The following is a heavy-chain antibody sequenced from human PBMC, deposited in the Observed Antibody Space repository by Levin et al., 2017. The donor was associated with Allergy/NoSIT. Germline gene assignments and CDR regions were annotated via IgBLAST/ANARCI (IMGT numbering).Heavy chain of an antibody. V-gene: IGHV3-48*02. CDR2: ISTSSSTI. CDR3: ARATTDGPYYYYMDV. D-gene: IGHD4-11*01. Sequence: GGSLRLSCAASGFTFNRYSMNWVRQAPGQGLEWVSYISTSSSTIYYADSVKGRFTISRDNAKNSLYLQMNSLRDEDTAMYYCARATTDGPYYYYMDVWGKGTTVTVSS. CDR1: GFTFNRYS. J-gene: IGHJ6*03.